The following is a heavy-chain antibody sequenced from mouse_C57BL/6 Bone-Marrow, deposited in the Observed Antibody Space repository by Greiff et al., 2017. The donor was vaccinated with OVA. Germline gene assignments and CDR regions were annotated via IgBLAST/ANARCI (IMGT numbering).Heavy chain of an antibody. CDR1: GFSLTSYG. J-gene: IGHJ4*01. CDR2: IWSDGST. CDR3: ARYDYPYYYAMDY. Sequence: VHLVESGPGLVAPSQSLSITCTVSGFSLTSYGVHWVRQPPGKGLEWLVVIWSDGSTTYNSALKSRLSISKDNSKSQVFLKMNSLQTDDTAMYYCARYDYPYYYAMDYWGQGTSVTVSS. D-gene: IGHD2-4*01. V-gene: IGHV2-6*03.